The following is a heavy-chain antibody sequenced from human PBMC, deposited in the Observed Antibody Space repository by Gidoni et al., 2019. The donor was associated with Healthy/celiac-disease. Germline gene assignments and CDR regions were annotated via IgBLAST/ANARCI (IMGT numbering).Heavy chain of an antibody. CDR1: GFTFSSYA. D-gene: IGHD6-19*01. CDR3: ARDGSYSSGWYTSWDNWFDP. V-gene: IGHV3-30-3*01. J-gene: IGHJ5*02. Sequence: QVQLVESGGGVVQPGRSLRLSCAASGFTFSSYAMPWVRQAPGKGLEWVAVISYDGSNKYYADSVKGRFTISRDNSKNTLYLQMNSLRAEDTAVYYCARDGSYSSGWYTSWDNWFDPWGQGTLVTVSS. CDR2: ISYDGSNK.